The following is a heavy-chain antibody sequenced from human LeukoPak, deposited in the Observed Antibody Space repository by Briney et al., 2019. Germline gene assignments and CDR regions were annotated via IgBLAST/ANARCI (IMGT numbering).Heavy chain of an antibody. D-gene: IGHD1-1*01. CDR3: ARGVPTTPPLWYYYYYMDV. CDR2: MNPNSGNT. J-gene: IGHJ6*03. Sequence: GASVKVSCKASGHTFTSYDINWVRQATGQGLEWMGWMNPNSGNTGYAQKFQGRVTMTRNTSISTAYMELSSLRSEDTAVYYCARGVPTTPPLWYYYYYMDVWGKGTTVTVSS. V-gene: IGHV1-8*01. CDR1: GHTFTSYD.